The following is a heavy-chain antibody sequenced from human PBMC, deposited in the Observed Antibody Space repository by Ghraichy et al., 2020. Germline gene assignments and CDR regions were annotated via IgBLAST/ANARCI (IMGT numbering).Heavy chain of an antibody. J-gene: IGHJ4*02. V-gene: IGHV1-18*01. CDR3: ARVRPQWELPRWDFDY. CDR1: GYIFPTSG. D-gene: IGHD1-26*01. Sequence: ASVKVSCKASGYIFPTSGTTWVRQAPGQGLEWMGWISADTGNTNYAQKLQGRVTMTTDTSTSTAYMELKSLRSDDTAVYYCARVRPQWELPRWDFDYWGQLSLVTVSS. CDR2: ISADTGNT.